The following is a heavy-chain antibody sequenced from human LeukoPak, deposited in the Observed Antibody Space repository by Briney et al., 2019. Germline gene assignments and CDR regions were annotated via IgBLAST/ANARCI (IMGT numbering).Heavy chain of an antibody. V-gene: IGHV1-2*02. CDR2: INPNSGGT. D-gene: IGHD3/OR15-3a*01. Sequence: ASVKVSCKASGYTFTGYYMHWVRQAPGQGLEWMGWINPNSGGTNYAQKFQGRVTMTRDTSISTAYMELSRLRSDDTAVYYCARARYFDFPFDPWGQGTLVTVSS. CDR3: ARARYFDFPFDP. J-gene: IGHJ5*02. CDR1: GYTFTGYY.